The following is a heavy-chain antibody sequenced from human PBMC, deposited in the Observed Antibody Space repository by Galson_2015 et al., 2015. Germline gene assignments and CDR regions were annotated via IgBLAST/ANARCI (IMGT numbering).Heavy chain of an antibody. D-gene: IGHD2-2*01. Sequence: SLRLSCPASGFTFSTYWMHWVRQAPGKGLVWVSRINSDGSTTSYADSVKGRFTISRDNAKNTLYLQMNSLRAEDTAVYYCARDYCSSTSCLPYYYGMDVWGQGTTVTVSS. CDR2: INSDGSTT. CDR1: GFTFSTYW. V-gene: IGHV3-74*01. J-gene: IGHJ6*02. CDR3: ARDYCSSTSCLPYYYGMDV.